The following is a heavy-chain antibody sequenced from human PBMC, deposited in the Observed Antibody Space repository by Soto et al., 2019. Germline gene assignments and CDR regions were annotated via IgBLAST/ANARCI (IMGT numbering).Heavy chain of an antibody. V-gene: IGHV3-73*01. D-gene: IGHD2-15*01. CDR3: TSRVADYPYYYYMDV. Sequence: PGGSLRLSCAASGFTFSGSAMHWVRQASGKGLEWVGRIRSKANSYATAYAASVKGRFTISRDDSKNTAYLQMNSLKTEDTAVYYCTSRVADYPYYYYMDVWGKGTXVTVSS. J-gene: IGHJ6*03. CDR2: IRSKANSYAT. CDR1: GFTFSGSA.